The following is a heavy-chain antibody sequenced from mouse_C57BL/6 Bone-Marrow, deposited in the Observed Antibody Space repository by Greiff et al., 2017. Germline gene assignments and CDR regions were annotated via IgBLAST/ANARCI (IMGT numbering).Heavy chain of an antibody. CDR1: GFHIKDDY. CDR3: TATTVVERGD. V-gene: IGHV14-4*01. Sequence: VQLQQSGAELVRPGASVKLSCTASGFHIKDDYMHWVKQRPEQGLEWIGWIDPENGDTEYASKFQGKATITADTSSNTAYLQLSSLTSEDTAVYYCTATTVVERGDWGQGTTLTVSS. J-gene: IGHJ2*01. CDR2: IDPENGDT. D-gene: IGHD1-1*01.